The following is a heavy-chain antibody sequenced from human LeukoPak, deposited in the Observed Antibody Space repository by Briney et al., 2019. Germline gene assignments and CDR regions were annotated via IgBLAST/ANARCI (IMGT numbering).Heavy chain of an antibody. CDR2: ISGSGGST. V-gene: IGHV3-23*01. J-gene: IGHJ4*02. Sequence: GGSLRLSCAASGFTFSSYAMSWVRQAPGKGLEWVSAISGSGGSTYYADSVKGRFTISRANSKHTLYLQMNCLIAQHPAPYYWDKAWEYWGQGTLVTVSS. CDR1: GFTFSSYA. CDR3: DKAWEY. D-gene: IGHD1-26*01.